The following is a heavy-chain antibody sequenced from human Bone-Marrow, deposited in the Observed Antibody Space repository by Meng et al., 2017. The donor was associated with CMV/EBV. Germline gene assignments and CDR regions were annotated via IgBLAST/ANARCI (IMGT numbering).Heavy chain of an antibody. CDR1: GYSISSGYY. CDR2: IYHSGST. V-gene: IGHV4-38-2*02. J-gene: IGHJ4*02. CDR3: GPGGSYYPYYFDY. D-gene: IGHD1-26*01. Sequence: GSLRLSCTVSGYSISSGYYWGWIRQPPGKGLEWIGSIYHSGSTYYNPSLKSRVTISVDTSKNQFSLKLSSVTAADTAVYYCGPGGSYYPYYFDYWGQGTLVTVSS.